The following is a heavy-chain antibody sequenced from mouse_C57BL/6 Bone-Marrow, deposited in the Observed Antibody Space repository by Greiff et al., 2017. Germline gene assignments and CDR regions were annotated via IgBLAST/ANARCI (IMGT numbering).Heavy chain of an antibody. CDR3: ARGWLPFDD. V-gene: IGHV1-26*01. J-gene: IGHJ2*01. Sequence: VQLQQSGPELVKPGASVKISCKASGYTFTDYYMNWVKQSPGKSLEWIGDINPNNGGTSYNQKFKGKATFAVDKSSSTANMELRSLPSEDSAVYYCARGWLPFDDWGQGTTLTVSS. D-gene: IGHD2-3*01. CDR1: GYTFTDYY. CDR2: INPNNGGT.